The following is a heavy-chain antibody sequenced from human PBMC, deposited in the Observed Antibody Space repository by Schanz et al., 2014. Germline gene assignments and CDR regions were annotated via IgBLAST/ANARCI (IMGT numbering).Heavy chain of an antibody. V-gene: IGHV3-23*04. CDR2: IASGVIT. J-gene: IGHJ6*02. CDR1: GFTFSSHA. CDR3: AKDDTQVNGMDV. Sequence: EVQLVESGGGLVQPGESLRLSCAASGFTFSSHAMSWVRQAPGKGLEWVSTIASGVITYYEDSVKGRFTISRDNSKNTLHLQMNSLRVEDTAVYYCAKDDTQVNGMDVGGQGTTVTVSS.